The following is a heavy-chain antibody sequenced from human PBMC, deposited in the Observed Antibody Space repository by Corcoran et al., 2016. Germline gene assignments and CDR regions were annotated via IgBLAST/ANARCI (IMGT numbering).Heavy chain of an antibody. D-gene: IGHD3-10*01. Sequence: QVQLQQSGPGLVKPAQTLSLTCAISGDSVSSNSAAWNWIRRSPSRGLEWLGRTYYRSKWSRDYAPSVKGRITINPDTSKNQFSLHLNSVTPEDTAVYCCARGGQVPHYQYWGQGTLVTVSS. CDR1: GDSVSSNSAA. J-gene: IGHJ4*02. V-gene: IGHV6-1*01. CDR2: TYYRSKWSR. CDR3: ARGGQVPHYQY.